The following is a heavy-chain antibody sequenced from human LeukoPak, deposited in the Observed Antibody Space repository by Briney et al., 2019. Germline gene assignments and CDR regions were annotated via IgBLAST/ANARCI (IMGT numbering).Heavy chain of an antibody. V-gene: IGHV4-59*01. Sequence: SETLSLTCTVSGGSISSYYWSWIRQPPGKGLEWIGNIYYSGSTNYNPSLKSRVTISVDTSQNQFYLKLSSVTAADTAVYYCARDGYSGSDALWGQGTLVTVSS. J-gene: IGHJ4*02. CDR2: IYYSGST. D-gene: IGHD5-12*01. CDR1: GGSISSYY. CDR3: ARDGYSGSDAL.